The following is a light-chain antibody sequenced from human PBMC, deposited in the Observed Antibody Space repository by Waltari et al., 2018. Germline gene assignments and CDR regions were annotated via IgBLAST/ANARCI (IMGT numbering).Light chain of an antibody. CDR2: WAS. CDR1: LTVLHSSNNKNY. V-gene: IGKV4-1*01. J-gene: IGKJ4*01. CDR3: QQYYGIPLT. Sequence: DIVMTQSPESLTVSLGERATINCKSSLTVLHSSNNKNYLAWYQQRPGQSPKLLIYWASTRQSGVPDRFSGSGSGTDFTLTISNLQAEDVAVYYCQQYYGIPLTFGGGTKVQIK.